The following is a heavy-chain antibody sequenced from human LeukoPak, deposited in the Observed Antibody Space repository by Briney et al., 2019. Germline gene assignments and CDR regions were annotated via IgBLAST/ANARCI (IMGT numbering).Heavy chain of an antibody. V-gene: IGHV7-4-1*02. CDR2: INTNTGNP. Sequence: ASVKVSCKASGYTFTSYAMNWVRQAPGQGLEWMGWINTNTGNPTYARGFTGRFVFSLDTSVSTAYLQISSLKAEDTAVYYCARDLFYQLLDTPKNWFDPWGQGTLVTVSS. CDR3: ARDLFYQLLDTPKNWFDP. CDR1: GYTFTSYA. J-gene: IGHJ5*02. D-gene: IGHD2-2*01.